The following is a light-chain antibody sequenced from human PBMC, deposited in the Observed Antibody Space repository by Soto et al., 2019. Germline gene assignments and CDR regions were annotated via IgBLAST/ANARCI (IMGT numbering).Light chain of an antibody. CDR3: QPWGAGSAIVV. CDR1: SGHSNYA. V-gene: IGLV4-69*01. J-gene: IGLJ7*02. CDR2: VNSGGSH. Sequence: QLVLTQSPSASASLGASVKLTCTLSSGHSNYAIAWHQQQPEKGPRYLMKVNSGGSHIKGDGIPDRFSGSSSGAERYLFIASLQSEDEADYYCQPWGAGSAIVVFGGGTQTTAL.